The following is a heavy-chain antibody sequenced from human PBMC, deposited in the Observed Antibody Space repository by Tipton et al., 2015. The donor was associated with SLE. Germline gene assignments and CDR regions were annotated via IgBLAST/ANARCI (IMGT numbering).Heavy chain of an antibody. CDR2: ISSNGGST. D-gene: IGHD3-10*01. J-gene: IGHJ5*02. V-gene: IGHV3-64*04. CDR3: ARDRIRGNWFDP. Sequence: SLRLSCSASGFTFSSYAMHWVRQAPGKGLEYVSAISSNGGSTYYADSVKGRFTISRDNSKNSLYLQMNSLRAEDTAVYYCARDRIRGNWFDPWGQGTLVTVSS. CDR1: GFTFSSYA.